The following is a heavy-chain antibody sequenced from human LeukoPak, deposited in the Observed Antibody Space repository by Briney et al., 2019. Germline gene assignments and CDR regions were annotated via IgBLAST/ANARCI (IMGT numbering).Heavy chain of an antibody. CDR2: MNPNSGNT. Sequence: ASVKVSRKASGYTFTSYDINWVRQATGQGLEGMGWMNPNSGNTGYAQKFQGRVTMTRNTSITTAYMELSSLRSEDTAVYYCARDRCSGGSCYSKWFDPWGQGTLVTVSS. CDR3: ARDRCSGGSCYSKWFDP. D-gene: IGHD2-15*01. V-gene: IGHV1-8*01. CDR1: GYTFTSYD. J-gene: IGHJ5*02.